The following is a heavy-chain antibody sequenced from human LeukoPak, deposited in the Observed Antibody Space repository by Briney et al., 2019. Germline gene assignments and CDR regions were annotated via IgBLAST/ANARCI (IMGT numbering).Heavy chain of an antibody. CDR3: ARARRHDYEPYFYY. CDR1: GGSIISYY. J-gene: IGHJ4*02. CDR2: IYYSGST. Sequence: SETLSLTCTVSGGSIISYYWSWIRQPPGKGLEWIGYIYYSGSTNSNPSLRSRVTISIDTSKNQFSLKLSSVTAADTAVYYCARARRHDYEPYFYYWGQGTLVTVSS. D-gene: IGHD4-17*01. V-gene: IGHV4-59*01.